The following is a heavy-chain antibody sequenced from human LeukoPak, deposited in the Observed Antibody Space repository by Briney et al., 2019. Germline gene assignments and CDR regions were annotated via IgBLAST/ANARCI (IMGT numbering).Heavy chain of an antibody. CDR1: GGTSSIYA. CDR2: IIPIFGTA. J-gene: IGHJ4*02. CDR3: ARGDDYYDTSGYYYVSAY. D-gene: IGHD3-22*01. Sequence: SVKVSCKASGGTSSIYAISWVRQAPGQGLEWMGGIIPIFGTANYAQKFQGRVTITTDESTSTAYTELSSLRSEDTAVYYCARGDDYYDTSGYYYVSAYWGRGTLVTVSS. V-gene: IGHV1-69*05.